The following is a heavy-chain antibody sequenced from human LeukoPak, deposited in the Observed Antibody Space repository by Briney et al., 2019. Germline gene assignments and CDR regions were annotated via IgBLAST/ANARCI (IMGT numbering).Heavy chain of an antibody. CDR1: GGSFSGYY. CDR2: INHSGST. Sequence: SETLSLTCAVYGGSFSGYYWSWIRQPPGKGLEWIGEINHSGSTNYNPSLKSRVTISVDTSKNQFSLKLSSVTAADTAVYYCARGVRGVIIVYYGMDVWGQRTTVTVSS. J-gene: IGHJ6*02. D-gene: IGHD3-10*01. V-gene: IGHV4-34*01. CDR3: ARGVRGVIIVYYGMDV.